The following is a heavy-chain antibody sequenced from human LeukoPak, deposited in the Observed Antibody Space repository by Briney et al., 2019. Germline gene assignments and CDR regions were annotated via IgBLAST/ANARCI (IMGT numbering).Heavy chain of an antibody. CDR2: ISWNSGNI. Sequence: GGSLRLSCAVSGFPFDEYAMHWVRQAPGKGLEWVSGISWNSGNIAYADSVKGRFTVSRDNAKNSLYLQMNSLRVEDTALYYCGRGPHFDHFYHYYIDVWGTGTTVTVSS. CDR1: GFPFDEYA. D-gene: IGHD3-10*01. V-gene: IGHV3-9*01. CDR3: GRGPHFDHFYHYYIDV. J-gene: IGHJ6*03.